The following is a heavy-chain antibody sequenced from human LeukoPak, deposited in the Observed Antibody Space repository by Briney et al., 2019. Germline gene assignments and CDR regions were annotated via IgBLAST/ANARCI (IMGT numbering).Heavy chain of an antibody. Sequence: SETLSRACTVSGGSISSYYWSWIRQPPGKGLEWIGYIYYSGSTNYNPSLKSRVTISVDTSKNQFSLKLSSVTAADTAVYYCARDGGSLRGYSGYDPWGQGTLVTVSS. V-gene: IGHV4-59*01. D-gene: IGHD5-12*01. J-gene: IGHJ5*02. CDR1: GGSISSYY. CDR2: IYYSGST. CDR3: ARDGGSLRGYSGYDP.